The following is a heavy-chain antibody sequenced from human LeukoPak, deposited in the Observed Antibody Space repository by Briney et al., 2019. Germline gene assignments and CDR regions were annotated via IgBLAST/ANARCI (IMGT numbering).Heavy chain of an antibody. J-gene: IGHJ4*02. CDR1: GFTFSRYW. V-gene: IGHV3-7*01. CDR3: ARNQYYYDSSGYLDY. Sequence: GGSLRLSCAASGFTFSRYWMSWVRQAPGKGLEWVANINEDGSEKYYVESLRGRFTISRDNAKNSLFLQMNSLRAEDTAVYYCARNQYYYDSSGYLDYWGQGTLVTVSS. D-gene: IGHD3-22*01. CDR2: INEDGSEK.